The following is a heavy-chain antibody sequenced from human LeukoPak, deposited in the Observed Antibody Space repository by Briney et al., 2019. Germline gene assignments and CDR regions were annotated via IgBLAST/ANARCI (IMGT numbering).Heavy chain of an antibody. Sequence: SETLSLTCTVSGGSISSSSYYWGWIRQPPGKGLEWIGSIYYSGNTYYNPSLRGRVTISVDTSRNQFSLKLSSVTAADTAVYYCARFVTGDGAFDIWGQGTTVTVSS. J-gene: IGHJ3*02. CDR3: ARFVTGDGAFDI. CDR2: IYYSGNT. CDR1: GGSISSSSYY. V-gene: IGHV4-39*01. D-gene: IGHD7-27*01.